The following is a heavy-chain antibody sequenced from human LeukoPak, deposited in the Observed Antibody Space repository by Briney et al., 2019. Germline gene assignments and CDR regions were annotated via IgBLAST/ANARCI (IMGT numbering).Heavy chain of an antibody. CDR3: ARRLEYSGSKGVFDY. Sequence: GGSLRLSCAASGFTVTTNYMTWVRQAPGKGLEWVSIIYSGGYTDYADSVKGRFAISRDNSKNTLDLQMNSLRAEDTAVYYCARRLEYSGSKGVFDYWGQGTLVTVSS. CDR1: GFTVTTNY. J-gene: IGHJ4*02. CDR2: IYSGGYT. V-gene: IGHV3-66*01. D-gene: IGHD1-26*01.